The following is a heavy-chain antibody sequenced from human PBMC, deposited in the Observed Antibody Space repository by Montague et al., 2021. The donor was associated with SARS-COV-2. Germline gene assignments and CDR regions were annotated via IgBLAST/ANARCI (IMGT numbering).Heavy chain of an antibody. CDR1: GGSISSPDYY. V-gene: IGHV4-39*02. CDR2: ISYAGRT. D-gene: IGHD2-2*01. Sequence: SETLSLTCTVSGGSISSPDYYWGWIRQSPGKGLEWIGSISYAGRTYYNPSLRRRVSFSMDTSKNHFSLSLNSVTAADTAVYFCASQLPPYCSTNKCYPYYFDLWGQGALVTVSS. J-gene: IGHJ4*02. CDR3: ASQLPPYCSTNKCYPYYFDL.